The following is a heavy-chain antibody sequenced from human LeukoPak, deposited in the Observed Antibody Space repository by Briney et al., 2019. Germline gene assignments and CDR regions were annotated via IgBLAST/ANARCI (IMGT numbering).Heavy chain of an antibody. V-gene: IGHV3-30*04. D-gene: IGHD2-15*01. CDR2: MSYDGTNK. CDR3: ARERVVVVATTYYYGVDV. Sequence: PGRSLRLSCAASGFPFSNYAMHWVRQAPGKGLEWVAVMSYDGTNKYYADSVKGRFTISRDNSKNTLYLQMNSLRAEDTAVYYCARERVVVVATTYYYGVDVWGKGTTVTVSS. CDR1: GFPFSNYA. J-gene: IGHJ6*04.